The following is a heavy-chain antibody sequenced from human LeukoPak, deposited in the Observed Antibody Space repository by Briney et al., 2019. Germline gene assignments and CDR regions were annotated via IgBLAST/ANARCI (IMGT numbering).Heavy chain of an antibody. CDR3: ARVSGGSYYGDFDY. CDR1: GFTFDDYG. J-gene: IGHJ4*02. V-gene: IGHV3-20*01. Sequence: GGSLRLSCAASGFTFDDYGMSWVRQAPGKGLEWVSGINWNGASTGYGDSVKGRFTISRDNAKNSLYLQMNSLRADDTALYLCARVSGGSYYGDFDYWGQGTLVTVPS. D-gene: IGHD1-26*01. CDR2: INWNGAST.